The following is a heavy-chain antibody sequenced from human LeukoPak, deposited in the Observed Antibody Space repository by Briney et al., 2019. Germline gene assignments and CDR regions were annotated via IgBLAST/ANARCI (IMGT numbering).Heavy chain of an antibody. V-gene: IGHV1-18*01. J-gene: IGHJ4*02. CDR2: ISAYNGNA. Sequence: ASVKVSCKASGYTFTSYGISWVRQAPGQGLEWMGWISAYNGNANYAQKLQGRVTMTTDTSTSTAYMELRSLRSDDTAAYYCARVGQAGKGVSYYFDYWGQGTLVTVSS. CDR3: ARVGQAGKGVSYYFDY. CDR1: GYTFTSYG. D-gene: IGHD3-16*02.